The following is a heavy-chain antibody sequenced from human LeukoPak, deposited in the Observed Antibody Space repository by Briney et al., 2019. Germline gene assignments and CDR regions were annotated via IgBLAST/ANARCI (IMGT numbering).Heavy chain of an antibody. CDR3: ARSGYYYDSSGYSRVMDY. CDR2: ISYDGSNK. Sequence: GGSLRLSCAASGFTFSSYAMHWVRQAPGKGLEWVAVISYDGSNKYYADSVKGRFTISRDNSKNTLYLQMNSLRAEDTAVHHCARSGYYYDSSGYSRVMDYWGQGTLVTVSS. J-gene: IGHJ4*02. CDR1: GFTFSSYA. V-gene: IGHV3-30-3*01. D-gene: IGHD3-22*01.